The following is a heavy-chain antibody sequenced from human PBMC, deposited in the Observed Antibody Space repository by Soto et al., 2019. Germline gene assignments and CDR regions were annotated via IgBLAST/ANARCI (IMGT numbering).Heavy chain of an antibody. CDR1: GFTFSSYS. CDR2: ISSSSSYI. V-gene: IGHV3-21*01. Sequence: EVQLVESGGGLVKPGGSLRLSCAASGFTFSSYSMNWVRQAPGKGMEWVSSISSSSSYIYYADSVKGRFTISRDNAKNSLDLQMNSLRAEDTAVYYCARGFGIFGRPDYFDYWGQGTLVTFSS. J-gene: IGHJ4*02. CDR3: ARGFGIFGRPDYFDY. D-gene: IGHD3-3*01.